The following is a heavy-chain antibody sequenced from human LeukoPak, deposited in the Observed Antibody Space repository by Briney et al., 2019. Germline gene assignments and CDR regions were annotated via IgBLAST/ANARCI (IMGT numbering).Heavy chain of an antibody. V-gene: IGHV1-2*02. CDR1: GYTFTAYY. CDR2: INPNSGGT. Sequence: ASVKVSCKASGYTFTAYYMHWVRQAPGQGLEWMGWINPNSGGTNYAQKFQGRVTMTRDTSISTAYMELSRLRSDDTAVYYCARASSSGWDDAFDYWGQGTLVTVSS. J-gene: IGHJ4*02. CDR3: ARASSSGWDDAFDY. D-gene: IGHD6-19*01.